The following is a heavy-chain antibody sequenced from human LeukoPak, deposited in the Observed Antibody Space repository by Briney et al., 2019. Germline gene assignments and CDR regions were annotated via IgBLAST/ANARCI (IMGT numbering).Heavy chain of an antibody. Sequence: SETLSLTCTISGGSISIYYWNWIRQPAGKGLEWIGRIFTSGITNYNPPLKSRFTMSVDTSKNQFSLNLSSVTAADTAVYYCARESSGSYYHPLGYMDVWGKGTTVTVSS. CDR1: GGSISIYY. J-gene: IGHJ6*03. CDR2: IFTSGIT. CDR3: ARESSGSYYHPLGYMDV. D-gene: IGHD3-10*01. V-gene: IGHV4-4*07.